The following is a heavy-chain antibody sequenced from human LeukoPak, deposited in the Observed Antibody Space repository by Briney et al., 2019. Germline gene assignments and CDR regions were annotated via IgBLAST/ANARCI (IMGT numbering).Heavy chain of an antibody. CDR2: INPSGGST. CDR3: ARDPYYYDSSGSHAGYFDL. Sequence: ASVTVSCKASGYTFTSYYMHWVRQAPGQGLEWMGIINPSGGSTSYAQKFQGRVTMNRDTSTSTVYMELSSLRSEDTAVYYCARDPYYYDSSGSHAGYFDLWGRGTLVTVSS. V-gene: IGHV1-46*01. CDR1: GYTFTSYY. D-gene: IGHD3-22*01. J-gene: IGHJ2*01.